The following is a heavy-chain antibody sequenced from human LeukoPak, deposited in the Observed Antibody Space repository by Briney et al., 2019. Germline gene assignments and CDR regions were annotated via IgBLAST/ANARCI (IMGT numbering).Heavy chain of an antibody. Sequence: SQTLSLTCAISGDSVSRNSAAWNWIRQSPSRGLEWLGRTYYRSKWYSDYAVSVKSRITISPAASKNQFSLELNSVTPEDTAIYYCARANIAVSGISYFDSWGQGTLVTVSS. CDR3: ARANIAVSGISYFDS. CDR1: GDSVSRNSAA. V-gene: IGHV6-1*01. CDR2: TYYRSKWYS. J-gene: IGHJ4*02. D-gene: IGHD6-19*01.